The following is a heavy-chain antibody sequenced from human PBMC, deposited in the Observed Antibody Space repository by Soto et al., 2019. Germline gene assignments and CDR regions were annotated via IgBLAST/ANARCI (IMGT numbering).Heavy chain of an antibody. Sequence: QVQLVESGGGVVPPGRSLRLSCAASGFTFSSYGMHWVRQAPGKGLEWVAVISYDGGNKYYADSVKGRFTISRDNSKNTLYLQMNSLRAEDTAVYYCARGGYCSGGSCYTIVWFDPWGQGTLVTVSS. J-gene: IGHJ5*02. V-gene: IGHV3-30*03. CDR2: ISYDGGNK. D-gene: IGHD2-15*01. CDR3: ARGGYCSGGSCYTIVWFDP. CDR1: GFTFSSYG.